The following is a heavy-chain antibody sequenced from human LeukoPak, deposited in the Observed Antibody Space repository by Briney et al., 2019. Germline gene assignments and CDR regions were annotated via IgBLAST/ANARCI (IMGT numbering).Heavy chain of an antibody. Sequence: GGSLRLSCAASGFTFSTYSMNWVRQAPGKGLEWVSSISRSSSYIYYADSLKGRFTISRDDAKNSLYLQMNSLRAEDTAVYYCARDWSMKDYYDSSGYPTYYYMDVWGKGTTVTVSS. CDR3: ARDWSMKDYYDSSGYPTYYYMDV. CDR1: GFTFSTYS. J-gene: IGHJ6*03. D-gene: IGHD3-22*01. V-gene: IGHV3-21*01. CDR2: ISRSSSYI.